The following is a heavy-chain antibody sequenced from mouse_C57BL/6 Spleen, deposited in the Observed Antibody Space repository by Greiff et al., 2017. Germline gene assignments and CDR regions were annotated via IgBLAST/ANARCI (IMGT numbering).Heavy chain of an antibody. CDR3: ARTTTTVPCFDY. CDR2: INPSSGYT. J-gene: IGHJ2*01. CDR1: GYTFTSYT. V-gene: IGHV1-4*01. D-gene: IGHD1-1*01. Sequence: VQLQQSGAELARPGASVKMSCKASGYTFTSYTMHWVKQRPGQGLEWIGYINPSSGYTKYNQKFKDKATLTADKSSSTAYMQLSSLTSEDSAVYYCARTTTTVPCFDYWGQGTTLTVSS.